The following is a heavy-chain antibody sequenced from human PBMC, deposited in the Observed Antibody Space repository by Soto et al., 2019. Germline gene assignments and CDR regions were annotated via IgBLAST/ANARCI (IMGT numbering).Heavy chain of an antibody. J-gene: IGHJ5*02. CDR3: ASTSRPSRYWFDP. D-gene: IGHD2-2*01. CDR1: GFSLSNAGLG. V-gene: IGHV2-26*04. CDR2: IFSNDEK. Sequence: QVTVKESGPVLVKPTETLTLTCTVSGFSLSNAGLGVSWIRQPPGKALEWLAHIFSNDEKSYSTSLKSRLTISTASSKSQVVLIMPNMDTVDTATYYCASTSRPSRYWFDPWGQGTLVTVSS.